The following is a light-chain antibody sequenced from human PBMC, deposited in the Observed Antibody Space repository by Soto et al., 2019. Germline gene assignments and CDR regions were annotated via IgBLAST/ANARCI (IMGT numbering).Light chain of an antibody. V-gene: IGKV3-15*01. CDR3: QQYNIWPLWT. CDR2: AAS. CDR1: ESVTSS. Sequence: EIVMTQSPATLSVSPGDRATLSCRASESVTSSLAWYQQKPGQPPRLLIYAASTRATDVPARFSGGGSETEFTLTISSLQSEDFAVYFCQQYNIWPLWTFDEGTKVEIK. J-gene: IGKJ1*01.